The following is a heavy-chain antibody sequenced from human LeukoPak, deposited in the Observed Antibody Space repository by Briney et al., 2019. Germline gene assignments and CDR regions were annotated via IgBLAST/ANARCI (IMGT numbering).Heavy chain of an antibody. J-gene: IGHJ4*02. CDR3: AKESLRVVPSATFDY. D-gene: IGHD2-2*01. CDR2: ISGGGGST. V-gene: IGHV3-23*01. Sequence: GGTLRLSCAASGFTFSSYGMSWVRQAPGKGLEWVSAISGGGGSTYYADSVKGRFTISRDNSKNTLYLQMHSLRAEDTAVYYCAKESLRVVPSATFDYWGQGIQVTVSS. CDR1: GFTFSSYG.